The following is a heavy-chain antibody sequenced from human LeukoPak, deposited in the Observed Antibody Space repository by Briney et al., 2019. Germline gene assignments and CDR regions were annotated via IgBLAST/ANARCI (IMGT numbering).Heavy chain of an antibody. CDR2: TSYDGSTK. CDR3: AREGPQVTRTWLPFDY. D-gene: IGHD2-21*02. Sequence: PGGSLRLSCAVSGFPFTRYGMHWVRQAPGKGLEWVALTSYDGSTKYYADSVKGRFTISRDNAKNSLYLQMNSLRAEDTAVYYCAREGPQVTRTWLPFDYWGQGTLVTVSS. J-gene: IGHJ4*02. V-gene: IGHV3-30*03. CDR1: GFPFTRYG.